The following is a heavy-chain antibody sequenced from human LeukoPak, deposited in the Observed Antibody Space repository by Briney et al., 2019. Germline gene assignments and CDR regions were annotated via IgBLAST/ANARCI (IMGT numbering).Heavy chain of an antibody. CDR3: ARGGIITSYAFEI. CDR2: ISAGGDLT. D-gene: IGHD3-10*01. V-gene: IGHV3-23*01. J-gene: IGHJ3*02. CDR1: RFSFSAYP. Sequence: PGGSLRLSCAASRFSFSAYPMGWVRRAPGRGLEWVSGISAGGDLTFHADPVKGRFTISRDNSKNSLYLQMDSLRAEDTAVYYCARGGIITSYAFEIWGQGTMVTVSS.